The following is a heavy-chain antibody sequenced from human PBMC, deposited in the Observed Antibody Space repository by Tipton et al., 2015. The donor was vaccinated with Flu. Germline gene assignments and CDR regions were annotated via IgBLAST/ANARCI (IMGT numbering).Heavy chain of an antibody. J-gene: IGHJ4*02. CDR1: GGSISSGSYY. CDR3: ARSKYPPQGGVVDDY. D-gene: IGHD3-3*01. V-gene: IGHV4-61*02. CDR2: IYTSGST. Sequence: TLSLTCTVSGGSISSGSYYWSWIRQPAGKGLEWIGRIYTSGSTNYNPSLKSRVTISVDTSKNQFSLKLSPVTAADTAVYYCARSKYPPQGGVVDDYWGQGTLVTVSS.